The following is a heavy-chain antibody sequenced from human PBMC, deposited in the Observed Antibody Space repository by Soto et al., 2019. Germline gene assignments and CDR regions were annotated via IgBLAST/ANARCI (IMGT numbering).Heavy chain of an antibody. D-gene: IGHD7-27*01. V-gene: IGHV3-30-3*01. Sequence: QEQLVESGGGVVQPGRSLRLSCRVSGFTFINYAMHWVRQAPGKGLEWVALISGDGTNQYYADSVKGRFTISRGNSRNTPDLQMTSLRADDTAVYYCARHLSHLRTGWLDPWGQGTLVTVSS. CDR2: ISGDGTNQ. J-gene: IGHJ5*02. CDR1: GFTFINYA. CDR3: ARHLSHLRTGWLDP.